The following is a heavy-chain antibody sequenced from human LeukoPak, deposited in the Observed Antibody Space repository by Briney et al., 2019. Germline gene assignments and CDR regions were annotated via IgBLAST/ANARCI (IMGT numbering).Heavy chain of an antibody. Sequence: SETLSLTCTVSGDSITSSSYYWGWIRQPPGKGLEWIGSIYYSGSTYYNPSLKSRVTISVDTSKNQFSLKLSSVTAADTAVYYCARDLPMVRGVRKPYWGQGTLVTVSS. V-gene: IGHV4-39*07. J-gene: IGHJ4*02. CDR1: GDSITSSSYY. CDR3: ARDLPMVRGVRKPY. D-gene: IGHD3-10*01. CDR2: IYYSGST.